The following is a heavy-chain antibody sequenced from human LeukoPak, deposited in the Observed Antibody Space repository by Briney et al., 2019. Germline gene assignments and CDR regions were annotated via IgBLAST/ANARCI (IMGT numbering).Heavy chain of an antibody. J-gene: IGHJ4*02. Sequence: ASVKVSCKALGYPFTAFSLHWVRPAPGQRPEWMAIINPGIFTTTYAQKLQDRITVTSDTSTATVYMELRSLRLEDTGVYFCSRDWAHGSFDLWGQGTRVPVSS. CDR2: INPGIFTT. CDR1: GYPFTAFS. CDR3: SRDWAHGSFDL. D-gene: IGHD3-16*01. V-gene: IGHV1-46*01.